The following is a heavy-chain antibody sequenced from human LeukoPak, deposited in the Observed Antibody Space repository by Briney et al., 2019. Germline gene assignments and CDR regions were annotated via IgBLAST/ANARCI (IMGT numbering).Heavy chain of an antibody. CDR2: IYENGGTT. J-gene: IGHJ4*02. CDR1: GFTFRSHA. D-gene: IGHD2-2*01. Sequence: GGSLRLSCVGSGFTFRSHAMSWVRQAPEKGLEFVSGIYENGGTTYYADSVKGRFSISRDNSKNTLYLQMDSLRGEDTAVYYCARDAGYCSSTSCYPGGYFDYWGQGTLVTASS. V-gene: IGHV3-23*01. CDR3: ARDAGYCSSTSCYPGGYFDY.